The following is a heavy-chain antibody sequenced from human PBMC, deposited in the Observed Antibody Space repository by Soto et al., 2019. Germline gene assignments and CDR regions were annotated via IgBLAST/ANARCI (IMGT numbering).Heavy chain of an antibody. CDR1: GGSISNSNW. J-gene: IGHJ6*02. V-gene: IGHV4-4*02. D-gene: IGHD3-22*01. CDR2: IYHSGST. Sequence: SETLSLTYAVSGGSISNSNWWSWVRQPPGKGLEWIGEIYHSGSTNYNPPLKSRVTISVDKSKNQFSLKLSSVTAADTAVYYCARSPDSSGYYPRRYYYGMDVWGQGTTVTVSS. CDR3: ARSPDSSGYYPRRYYYGMDV.